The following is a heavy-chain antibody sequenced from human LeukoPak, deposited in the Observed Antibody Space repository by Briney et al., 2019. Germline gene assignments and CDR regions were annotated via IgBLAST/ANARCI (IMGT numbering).Heavy chain of an antibody. CDR3: AREGGYSGSY. V-gene: IGHV4-34*01. CDR2: INHSGST. Sequence: SETLSLTCAVYGGSFSGYYWSWIRQPPGKGLEWIGEINHSGSTNYNPSLKSRVTISVDTSKNQFSLKLSSVTAADTAVYYCAREGGYSGSYWGQGALVTVSS. D-gene: IGHD5-12*01. CDR1: GGSFSGYY. J-gene: IGHJ4*02.